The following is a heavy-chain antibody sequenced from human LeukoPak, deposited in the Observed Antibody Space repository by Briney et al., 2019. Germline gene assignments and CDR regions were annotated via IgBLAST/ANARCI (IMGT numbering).Heavy chain of an antibody. CDR2: ISYDGSNK. CDR3: AKDLGYCSGGSCYENENWFDP. Sequence: PGRSLRLSCAASGFTLSSYGMHWVRQAPGKGLEWVSVISYDGSNKYYADSVKGRFTISRDNSKNTLYLQMNSLRAEDTAVYYCAKDLGYCSGGSCYENENWFDPWGQGTLVTVSS. D-gene: IGHD2-15*01. J-gene: IGHJ5*02. V-gene: IGHV3-30*18. CDR1: GFTLSSYG.